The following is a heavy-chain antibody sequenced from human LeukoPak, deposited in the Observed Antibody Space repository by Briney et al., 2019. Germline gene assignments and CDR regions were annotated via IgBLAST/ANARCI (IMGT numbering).Heavy chain of an antibody. CDR2: IYYSGST. CDR3: ARHPTIYGDYEFDY. D-gene: IGHD4-17*01. CDR1: GGSISSYY. V-gene: IGHV4-59*08. Sequence: SETPSLTCTVSGGSISSYYWSWIRQPPGKGLEWIGYIYYSGSTNYNPSLKSRVTISVDTSKNQFSLKLSSVTAADTAVYYCARHPTIYGDYEFDYWGQGTLVTVSS. J-gene: IGHJ4*02.